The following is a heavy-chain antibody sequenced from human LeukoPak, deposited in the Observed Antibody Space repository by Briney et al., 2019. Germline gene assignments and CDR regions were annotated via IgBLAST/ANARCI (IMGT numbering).Heavy chain of an antibody. V-gene: IGHV1-69*05. CDR2: IIPIFGTA. CDR1: GGTFSSYA. J-gene: IGHJ4*02. Sequence: SVKVSYKACGGTFSSYAISWVRQAPGPGLEWMGRIIPIFGTANYAQKFQGRATITTDESTTTAYMELSSLRSEDTAVYYCAREGFDYWGQGTLVTVSS. CDR3: AREGFDY.